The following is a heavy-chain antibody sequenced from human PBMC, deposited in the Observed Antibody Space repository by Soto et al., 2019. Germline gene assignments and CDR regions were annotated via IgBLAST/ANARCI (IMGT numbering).Heavy chain of an antibody. CDR1: GGSISSSSYY. Sequence: PSETLSLTCTVSGGSISSSSYYWGWIRQPPGKGLEWIGSIYYSGSTYYNPSLKSRVTISVDTSKNQFSLKLSSVTAADTAVYYCARLRYYYDSSGYYKFDYWGQGNLVTVSS. J-gene: IGHJ4*02. CDR3: ARLRYYYDSSGYYKFDY. V-gene: IGHV4-39*01. D-gene: IGHD3-22*01. CDR2: IYYSGST.